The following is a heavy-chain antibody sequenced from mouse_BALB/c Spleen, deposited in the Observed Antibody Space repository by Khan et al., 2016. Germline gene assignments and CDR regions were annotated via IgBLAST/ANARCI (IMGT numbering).Heavy chain of an antibody. CDR2: IWGDGST. Sequence: QVQLKESGPGLVAPSQSLSITCTVSGFSSTGYGVNWVRQPPGKGLEWLGMIWGDGSTDYNSALKSRLSISKDNSKSRVFLKMNSLQTDDTARYYCARAPIYDGYGYFDYWGQGTTLTVSS. CDR1: GFSSTGYG. V-gene: IGHV2-6-7*01. CDR3: ARAPIYDGYGYFDY. J-gene: IGHJ2*01. D-gene: IGHD2-3*01.